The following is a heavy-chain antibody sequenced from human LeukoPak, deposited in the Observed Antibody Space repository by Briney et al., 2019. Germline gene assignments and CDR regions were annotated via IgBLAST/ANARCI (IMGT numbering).Heavy chain of an antibody. CDR2: IYYSGST. J-gene: IGHJ4*02. D-gene: IGHD3-22*01. CDR3: ASFYYYDSSGYHYVPSFDY. Sequence: SETLSLTCTVSGGSISSSSYYWGWIRQPPGKGLEWIGSIYYSGSTYYNPSLKSRVTISVDTSKNQFSLKLSSVTAADTAVYYCASFYYYDSSGYHYVPSFDYWGQGTLVTVSS. V-gene: IGHV4-39*07. CDR1: GGSISSSSYY.